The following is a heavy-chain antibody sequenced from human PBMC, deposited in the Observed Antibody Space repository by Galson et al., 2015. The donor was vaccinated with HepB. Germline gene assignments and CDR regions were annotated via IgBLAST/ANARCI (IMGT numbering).Heavy chain of an antibody. V-gene: IGHV1-46*01. J-gene: IGHJ1*01. CDR2: INPSGGST. CDR3: ARERLRGAARTEYFQH. D-gene: IGHD6-6*01. Sequence: SVKVSCKVSGYTLTELSMHWVRQAPGQGLEWMGIINPSGGSTSYAQKFQGRVTMTRDTSTSTVYMELSSLRSEDTAVYYCARERLRGAARTEYFQHWGQGTLVTVSS. CDR1: GYTLTELS.